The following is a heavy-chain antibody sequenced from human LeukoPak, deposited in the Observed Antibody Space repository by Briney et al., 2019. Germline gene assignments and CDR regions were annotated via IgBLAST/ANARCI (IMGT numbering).Heavy chain of an antibody. D-gene: IGHD3-22*01. CDR3: ASGTYYYDSSGYYLFDY. Sequence: ASVKVSCKASGYTFTSYGISWVRQAPGQVLEWMGWISAYNGNTNYAQKLQGRVTMTTDTSTSTAYMELRSLRSDDTAVYYCASGTYYYDSSGYYLFDYWGQGTLVTVSS. CDR1: GYTFTSYG. V-gene: IGHV1-18*01. CDR2: ISAYNGNT. J-gene: IGHJ4*02.